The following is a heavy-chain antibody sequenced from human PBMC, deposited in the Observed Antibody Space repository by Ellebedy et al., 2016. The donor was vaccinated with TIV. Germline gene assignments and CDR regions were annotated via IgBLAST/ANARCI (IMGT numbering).Heavy chain of an antibody. D-gene: IGHD6-19*01. CDR3: ARGAPAVGYYYYYLDV. CDR2: INHSGST. Sequence: SETLSLTXAVYGGSFSGYYWSWIRQPPGKGLEWIGEINHSGSTNYNPSLKSRVTISVDTSKNQFPLKLSSVTAADTAVYYCARGAPAVGYYYYYLDVWGKGTTVTVSS. J-gene: IGHJ6*03. V-gene: IGHV4-34*01. CDR1: GGSFSGYY.